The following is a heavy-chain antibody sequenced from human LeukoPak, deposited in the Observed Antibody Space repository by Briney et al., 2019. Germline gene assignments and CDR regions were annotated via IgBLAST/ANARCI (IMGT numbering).Heavy chain of an antibody. Sequence: GGSLRLSCAASGFTFSSYAMSWGRQAPGKGVEWVSAISGSGGSTYYADAVKGRFTISRDNSKNTLYLQMNSLRAEDTAVYYCAKQGTMVRGVIAWFDPWGQGTLVTVSS. CDR3: AKQGTMVRGVIAWFDP. CDR1: GFTFSSYA. CDR2: ISGSGGST. V-gene: IGHV3-23*01. D-gene: IGHD3-10*01. J-gene: IGHJ5*02.